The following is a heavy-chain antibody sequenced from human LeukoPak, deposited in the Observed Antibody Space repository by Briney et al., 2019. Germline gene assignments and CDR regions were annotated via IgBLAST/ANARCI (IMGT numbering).Heavy chain of an antibody. V-gene: IGHV1-69*04. CDR3: ARDRSGYAFDI. D-gene: IGHD6-19*01. CDR2: IIPILGIA. CDR1: GYTFTGYY. J-gene: IGHJ3*02. Sequence: GASVKVSCKASGYTFTGYYMHWVRQAPGQGLEWMGRIIPILGIANYAQKFQGRVTITADKSTSTAYMELSSLRSEDTAVYYCARDRSGYAFDIWGQGTMVAVSS.